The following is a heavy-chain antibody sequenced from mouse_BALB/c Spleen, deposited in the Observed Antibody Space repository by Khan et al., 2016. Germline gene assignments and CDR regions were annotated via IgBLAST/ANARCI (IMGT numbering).Heavy chain of an antibody. CDR1: GYTFTSYW. CDR2: IAPGSGST. V-gene: IGHV1S41*01. CDR3: ERDYGSSFDC. J-gene: IGHJ2*01. Sequence: DLVKPGASVKLSCKASGYTFTSYWINWIKQRPGQGLEWIGRIAPGSGSTYYNEMFKGKATLTVDTSSSTAYIQLSSLSADVSAVYFWERDYGSSFDCWGQGTTLTVSS. D-gene: IGHD1-1*01.